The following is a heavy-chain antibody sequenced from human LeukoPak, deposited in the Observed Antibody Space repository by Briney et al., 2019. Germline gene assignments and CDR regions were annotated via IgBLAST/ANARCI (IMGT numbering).Heavy chain of an antibody. CDR1: GFTFSIYA. CDR3: AKIWPLGITELDY. CDR2: ISGSGGST. J-gene: IGHJ4*02. Sequence: GGSRRLSCAASGFTFSIYAMSWVRQAPGKGLEWVSTISGSGGSTYYADSVKGRFTLSRDNSKNTLYLQMSSLRAEDTAVYYCAKIWPLGITELDYWGQGTLVIVSS. V-gene: IGHV3-23*01. D-gene: IGHD5-24*01.